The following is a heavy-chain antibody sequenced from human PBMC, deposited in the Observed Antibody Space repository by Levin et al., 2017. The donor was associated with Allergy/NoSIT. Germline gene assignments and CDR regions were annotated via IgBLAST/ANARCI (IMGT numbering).Heavy chain of an antibody. CDR3: ARQRVDPSDNSRYRDIDD. CDR2: IKQDGSEK. J-gene: IGHJ4*02. D-gene: IGHD6-13*01. V-gene: IGHV3-7*01. CDR1: GFTFSNYW. Sequence: GGSLRLSCAALGFTFSNYWMSWVRQAPGKGLEWVANIKQDGSEKFYLDSVKGRFTISRDNAKNSLYLQMNSLRAADTAVYYCARQRVDPSDNSRYRDIDDWGQGTLVTVSS.